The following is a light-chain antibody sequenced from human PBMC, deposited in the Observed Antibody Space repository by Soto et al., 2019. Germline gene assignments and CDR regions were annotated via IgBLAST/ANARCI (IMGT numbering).Light chain of an antibody. CDR1: QTVSRY. V-gene: IGKV1-39*01. J-gene: IGKJ4*01. CDR2: AAS. Sequence: DIKLTQSPSSLSASVGDTVTIPCRASQTVSRYLNWYQQKSGTAPKLLIYAASTLQSGVPSRFSGSGSGTDFTLTISSLQPEDFATYFCKQSSAFPLPFGGGTNVAIK. CDR3: KQSSAFPLP.